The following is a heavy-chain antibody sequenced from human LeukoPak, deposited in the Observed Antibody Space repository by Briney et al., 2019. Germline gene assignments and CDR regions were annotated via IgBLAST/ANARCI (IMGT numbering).Heavy chain of an antibody. J-gene: IGHJ4*02. D-gene: IGHD1-26*01. V-gene: IGHV3-30*04. Sequence: GGSLRLSCAASGFTFSSYAMHWIRQAPGKGLEWVAVISYDGSNKYYADSVKGRFTISRDNSKNTLYLQMNSLRAEDTAVYYCARDQASGSYYKDYFDYWGQGTLVTVSS. CDR3: ARDQASGSYYKDYFDY. CDR2: ISYDGSNK. CDR1: GFTFSSYA.